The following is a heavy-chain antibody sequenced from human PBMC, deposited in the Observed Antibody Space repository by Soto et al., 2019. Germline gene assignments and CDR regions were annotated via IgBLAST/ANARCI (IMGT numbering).Heavy chain of an antibody. Sequence: QLVESGGDVVQAGTSLRLSCVASGFTFSSYGFHWVRQRPGKGLEWVAVISNDGQSEYNSESVKGRFSVSREWPGRVVYLQITSLRPEDTAVYYWGKEGPGGGRHFYYGMDVWGQGTTVTVSS. CDR2: ISNDGQSE. V-gene: IGHV3-30*18. CDR1: GFTFSSYG. CDR3: GKEGPGGGRHFYYGMDV. D-gene: IGHD1-26*01. J-gene: IGHJ6*02.